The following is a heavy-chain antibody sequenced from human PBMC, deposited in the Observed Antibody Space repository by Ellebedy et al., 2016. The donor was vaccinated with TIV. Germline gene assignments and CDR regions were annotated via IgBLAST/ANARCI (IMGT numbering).Heavy chain of an antibody. CDR1: GGSISSYY. V-gene: IGHV4-59*13. CDR3: ARDVYSSSSGYYFDY. CDR2: IYYSGST. D-gene: IGHD6-6*01. Sequence: SETLSLXXTVSGGSISSYYWSWIRQPPGKGLEWIGYIYYSGSTNYNPSLKSRVTISVDTSKNQFSLKLSSVTAADTAVYYCARDVYSSSSGYYFDYWGQGTLVTVSS. J-gene: IGHJ4*02.